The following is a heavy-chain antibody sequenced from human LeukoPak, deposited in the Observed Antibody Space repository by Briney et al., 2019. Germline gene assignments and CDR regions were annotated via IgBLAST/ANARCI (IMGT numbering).Heavy chain of an antibody. CDR3: ARFAAGGSYYYYMDV. Sequence: GGSLRLSCAGSKFTFSSYSMNWVRQAPGKGLEWVSSISSSSSYIYYADSVKGRFTISRDNAKNSLYLQMNSLRADDTAVYYCARFAAGGSYYYYMDVWGKGTTVTVSS. CDR2: ISSSSSYI. D-gene: IGHD6-25*01. V-gene: IGHV3-21*01. J-gene: IGHJ6*03. CDR1: KFTFSSYS.